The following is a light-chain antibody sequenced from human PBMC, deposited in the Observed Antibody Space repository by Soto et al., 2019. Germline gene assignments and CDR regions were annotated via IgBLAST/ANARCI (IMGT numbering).Light chain of an antibody. J-gene: IGKJ1*01. V-gene: IGKV1-5*03. CDR3: QQYNSYSWT. CDR2: KAS. Sequence: ILRTQSPSSLSAFVGDRVTITYRASQDIGNFLAWYQQKPGKAPKLPIYKASSLESGVPSRFSGSGSGTEFTLTISSLQSDDFAAYYCQQYNSYSWTFGQGTKVDIK. CDR1: QDIGNF.